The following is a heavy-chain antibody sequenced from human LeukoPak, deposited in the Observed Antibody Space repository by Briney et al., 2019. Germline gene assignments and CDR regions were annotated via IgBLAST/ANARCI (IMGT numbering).Heavy chain of an antibody. CDR2: INHSGST. CDR3: ARRNRFGFDP. CDR1: GYSISSGYY. V-gene: IGHV4-38-2*02. D-gene: IGHD1-14*01. J-gene: IGHJ5*02. Sequence: PSETLSLTCTVSGYSISSGYYWSWIRQPPGKGLEWIGEINHSGSTNYNPSLKSRVTISVDTSKNQFSLKLSSVTAADTAVYYCARRNRFGFDPWGQGNLVTVSS.